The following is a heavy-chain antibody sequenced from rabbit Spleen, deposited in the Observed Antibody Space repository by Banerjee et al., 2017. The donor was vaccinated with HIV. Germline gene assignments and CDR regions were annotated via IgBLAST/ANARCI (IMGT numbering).Heavy chain of an antibody. CDR2: IDPVFGST. CDR3: ARGPPYAGYASYGYVYLNL. J-gene: IGHJ4*01. D-gene: IGHD6-1*01. V-gene: IGHV1S7*01. Sequence: QLEESAGGLVQPGGSLKLSCKASGFTLSSYYMNWVRQAPGKGLEWIGYIDPVFGSTYYASWVNGQFTISSHNAQNTLYLQLNSLTAADTATYFCARGPPYAGYASYGYVYLNLWGQGTLVTVS. CDR1: GFTLSSYY.